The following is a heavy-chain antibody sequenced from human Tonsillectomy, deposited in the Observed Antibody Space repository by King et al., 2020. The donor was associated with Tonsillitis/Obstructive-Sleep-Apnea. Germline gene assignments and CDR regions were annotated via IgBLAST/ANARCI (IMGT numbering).Heavy chain of an antibody. CDR1: GFTFSDYY. J-gene: IGHJ4*02. CDR3: TSGYRFLEWLSEYCFDY. V-gene: IGHV3-11*01. Sequence: QLVQSGGGLVKPGGSLRLSCAASGFTFSDYYMSWIRQAPGKGLEWVSYISSSGSTIYYADSMKGRFTISRDNAKNSLYLQMSSLRAEDTAVYYCTSGYRFLEWLSEYCFDYWGQGTLVTVSS. CDR2: ISSSGSTI. D-gene: IGHD3-3*01.